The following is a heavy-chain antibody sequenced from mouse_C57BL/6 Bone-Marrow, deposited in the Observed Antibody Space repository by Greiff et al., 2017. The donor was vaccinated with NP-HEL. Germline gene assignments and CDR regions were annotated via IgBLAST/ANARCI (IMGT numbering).Heavy chain of an antibody. D-gene: IGHD1-1*01. CDR3: SNYYGSSNYYAMDY. V-gene: IGHV1-80*01. CDR1: GYAFSSYW. Sequence: VQLQQSGAELVKPGASVKISCKASGYAFSSYWMNWVKQRPGKGLEWIGQIYPGDGDTNYNGKFKGKATLTADKTSSTAYMQLSSLTSEDTAVYVCSNYYGSSNYYAMDYWGQGTSVTGSS. CDR2: IYPGDGDT. J-gene: IGHJ4*01.